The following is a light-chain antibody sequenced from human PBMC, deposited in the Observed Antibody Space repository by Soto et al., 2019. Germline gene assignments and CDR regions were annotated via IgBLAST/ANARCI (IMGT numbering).Light chain of an antibody. CDR2: GVS. J-gene: IGLJ3*02. CDR1: TSDFGDDKY. Sequence: QSVLTQPASVSGSPGQSITMSCTGSTSDFGDDKYVSWYQQQPGKGPNLLIYGVSNRPSGVSNRFSGSKSGNTASLTISGLQVDDEADYCCGSLTTTRIWVFGGGTKLTVL. V-gene: IGLV2-14*01. CDR3: GSLTTTRIWV.